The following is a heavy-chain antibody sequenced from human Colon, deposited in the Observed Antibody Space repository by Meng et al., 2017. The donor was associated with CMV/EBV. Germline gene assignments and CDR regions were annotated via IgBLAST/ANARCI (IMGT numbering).Heavy chain of an antibody. V-gene: IGHV4-61*01. D-gene: IGHD5-12*01. CDR1: GASVSSGNYY. Sequence: SETLSLTCTVSGASVSSGNYYWSWIRQPPGKRLEFIAYKFLRGSANYNPSLSRSTISIDTSKNQVSLKVTSVTAADTAVYYCARALGDIVAADGMDVWGQGTTVTVSS. CDR3: ARALGDIVAADGMDV. J-gene: IGHJ6*02. CDR2: KFLRGSA.